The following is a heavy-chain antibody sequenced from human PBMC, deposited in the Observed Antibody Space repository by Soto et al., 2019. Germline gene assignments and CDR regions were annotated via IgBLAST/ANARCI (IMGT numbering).Heavy chain of an antibody. CDR2: ISCHGRDT. J-gene: IGHJ3*01. CDR1: GFTFYNYG. Sequence: QVQLVESGGGVVQPGTSLRLSCAASGFTFYNYGMHSVRQAPGTGLEWVAAISCHGRDTYYADSVKGRLTISRDNSKNTLYLQMHSLRAEDTAVYYCAKDQGIAASHGIDWGQGTMVTVSS. D-gene: IGHD6-13*01. V-gene: IGHV3-30*18. CDR3: AKDQGIAASHGID.